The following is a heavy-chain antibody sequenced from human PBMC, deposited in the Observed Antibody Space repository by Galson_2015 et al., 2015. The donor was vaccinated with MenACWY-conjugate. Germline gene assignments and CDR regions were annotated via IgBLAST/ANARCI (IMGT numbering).Heavy chain of an antibody. V-gene: IGHV3-23*01. J-gene: IGHJ4*02. Sequence: SLRLSCAASGFTFSSYAMSWVRQAPGKGLEWVSAISGSGGSTYYADSVKGRFTISRDNSKNTLYLQMNSLGAEDTAVYYCAKDMGALGGSDYWGQGTLVTVSS. CDR1: GFTFSSYA. D-gene: IGHD1-26*01. CDR2: ISGSGGST. CDR3: AKDMGALGGSDY.